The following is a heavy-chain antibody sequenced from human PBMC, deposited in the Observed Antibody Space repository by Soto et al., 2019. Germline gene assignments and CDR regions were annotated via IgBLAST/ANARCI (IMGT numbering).Heavy chain of an antibody. D-gene: IGHD3-10*01. CDR3: ARFLWFGSRRTLDPLDA. Sequence: QVQLQQWGAGLLRPSETLSLTCAVYGGSFNGYYWRWIRQPPGKGLEWIGEINHSRDTNYKPSVKGRVTISLDTSKNQFSLRLTSVTAADTAVYYCARFLWFGSRRTLDPLDAWGQGMMVTVSS. J-gene: IGHJ3*01. CDR1: GGSFNGYY. V-gene: IGHV4-34*01. CDR2: INHSRDT.